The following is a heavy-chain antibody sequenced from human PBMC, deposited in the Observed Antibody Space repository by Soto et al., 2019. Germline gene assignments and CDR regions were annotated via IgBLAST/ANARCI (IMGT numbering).Heavy chain of an antibody. CDR3: AKDISTSSGGDLRPYYFDY. J-gene: IGHJ4*02. CDR1: GFTFDDYA. V-gene: IGHV3-9*01. Sequence: GGSLRLSCAASGFTFDDYAMHWVRQAPGKGLEWVSGISWNSGSIGYADSVKGRFTISRDNAKNSLYLQMNSLRAEDTALYYCAKDISTSSGGDLRPYYFDYWGQGTLVTVSS. CDR2: ISWNSGSI. D-gene: IGHD2-15*01.